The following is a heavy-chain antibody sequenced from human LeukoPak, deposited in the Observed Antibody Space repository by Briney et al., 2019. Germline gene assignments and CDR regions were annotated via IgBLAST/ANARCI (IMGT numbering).Heavy chain of an antibody. V-gene: IGHV1-69*06. CDR1: AGTLRSNP. Sequence: SVKVSCKASAGTLRSNPVSWVRQAPGQGLEWMGQIIPIFGTANYAQKFQGRVTITADKSTSTAYMEPSSLRSEDTAVYYCARAGSSGWYRKTGGFDYWGQGTLVTVSS. CDR2: IIPIFGTA. D-gene: IGHD6-19*01. J-gene: IGHJ4*02. CDR3: ARAGSSGWYRKTGGFDY.